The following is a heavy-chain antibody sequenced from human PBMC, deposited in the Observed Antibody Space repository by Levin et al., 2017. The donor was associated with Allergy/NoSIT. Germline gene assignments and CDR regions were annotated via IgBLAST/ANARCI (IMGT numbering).Heavy chain of an antibody. V-gene: IGHV3-23*01. J-gene: IGHJ4*02. Sequence: SCAASGFTFSSYAMSWVRQAPGKGLEWVSAISGSGGSTYYADSVKGRFTISRDNSKNTLYLQMNSLRAEDTAVYYCGRGLATHPGVFDYWGQGTLVTVSS. D-gene: IGHD7-27*01. CDR1: GFTFSSYA. CDR2: ISGSGGST. CDR3: GRGLATHPGVFDY.